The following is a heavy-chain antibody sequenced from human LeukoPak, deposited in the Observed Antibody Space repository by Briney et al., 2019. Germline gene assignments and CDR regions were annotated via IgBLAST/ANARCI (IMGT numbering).Heavy chain of an antibody. CDR3: ARSAPICVVVPAATDRCYYYGMDV. CDR2: IIPIFGTA. D-gene: IGHD2-2*01. CDR1: GGTFSSYA. V-gene: IGHV1-69*01. J-gene: IGHJ6*04. Sequence: SVKVSCKASGGTFSSYAISWVRQAPGQGLEWMGAIIPIFGTANYAQKFQGRVTITADESTSTAYMELSSLRSEDTAVYYCARSAPICVVVPAATDRCYYYGMDVWGKGTTVTVSS.